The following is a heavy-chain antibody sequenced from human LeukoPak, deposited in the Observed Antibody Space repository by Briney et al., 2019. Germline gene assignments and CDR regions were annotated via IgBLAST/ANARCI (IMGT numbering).Heavy chain of an antibody. D-gene: IGHD6-6*01. CDR2: IIPNSGDT. Sequence: GASVKVSCKASGYTFIGYYIHWERQAPGQGLEWVGWIIPNSGDTKYAQKFQGRVTMTRDTSISTAYLELTRLRSDDTAFYYCARVEALYHLPTHWGQGTLVTVSS. CDR1: GYTFIGYY. V-gene: IGHV1-2*02. CDR3: ARVEALYHLPTH. J-gene: IGHJ4*02.